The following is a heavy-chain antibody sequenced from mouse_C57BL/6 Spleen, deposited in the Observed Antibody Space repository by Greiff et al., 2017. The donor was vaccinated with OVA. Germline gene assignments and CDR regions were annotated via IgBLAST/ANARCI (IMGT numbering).Heavy chain of an antibody. CDR2: MDPSDSYT. Sequence: QVQLQQPGAELVMPGASVKLSCKASGYTFTSYWMHWVKQRPGQGLEWIGEMDPSDSYTNYNHKFKGKSTLTADKSSSTAYMQRSSLTSEDSAVYYCARYYYGFDYWGHGTTLTVSS. D-gene: IGHD1-1*01. J-gene: IGHJ2*01. V-gene: IGHV1-69*01. CDR1: GYTFTSYW. CDR3: ARYYYGFDY.